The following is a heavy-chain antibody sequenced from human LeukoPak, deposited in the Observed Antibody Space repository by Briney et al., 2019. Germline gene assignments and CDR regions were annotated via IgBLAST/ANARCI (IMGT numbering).Heavy chain of an antibody. D-gene: IGHD3-10*01. CDR1: GYTFSSYY. CDR2: IIPSDGFT. CDR3: ARDAGWITMVRGVIIGNAFDI. Sequence: ASVKVSCKASGYTFSSYYVHWVRQAPGQGLEWMGMIIPSDGFTSYAQKFQGRVTMTRDMSTSTVYMELSSLRSEDTAVYYCARDAGWITMVRGVIIGNAFDIWGQGTMVTVSS. J-gene: IGHJ3*02. V-gene: IGHV1-46*01.